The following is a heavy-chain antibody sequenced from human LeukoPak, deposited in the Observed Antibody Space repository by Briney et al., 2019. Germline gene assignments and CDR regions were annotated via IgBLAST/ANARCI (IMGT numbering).Heavy chain of an antibody. CDR3: AREFPITMIV. D-gene: IGHD3-22*01. CDR1: GGSISSYY. V-gene: IGHV4-4*07. J-gene: IGHJ4*02. Sequence: SETLSLTCTVSGGSISSYYWSWIRQPAGKGLEWIGRIYTSGSTNYNPSLKSRVTMSVDTTKNQFALKLSSVAAADTAVYYCAREFPITMIVWSQGTLVTVSS. CDR2: IYTSGST.